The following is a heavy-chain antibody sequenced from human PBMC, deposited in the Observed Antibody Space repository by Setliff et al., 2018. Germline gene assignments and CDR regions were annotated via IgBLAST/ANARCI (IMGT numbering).Heavy chain of an antibody. J-gene: IGHJ4*03. CDR2: IWYDGSNK. V-gene: IGHV3-33*01. CDR1: GFIFYNYG. Sequence: GGSLRLSCAASGFIFYNYGMHWVRQPPGKGLEWVAVIWYDGSNKYYADSVKGRFTISRDNSKNTLYLQMNSLTVEDTGVYYCARDPEGGEFDIWGRGTLVTVSS. CDR3: ARDPEGGEFDI. D-gene: IGHD2-21*01.